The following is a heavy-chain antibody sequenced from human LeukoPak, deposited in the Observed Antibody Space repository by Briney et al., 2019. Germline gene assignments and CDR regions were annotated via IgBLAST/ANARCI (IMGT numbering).Heavy chain of an antibody. V-gene: IGHV1-18*01. J-gene: IGHJ6*03. D-gene: IGHD3-9*01. Sequence: GASVKVSCKASGYTFTTYAISWVRQAPGQGLEWRGWISAYNGHTNYAQKLQGRVTMTTDTSTSTAYMELRSLRSDDTAVYYCAREITIFPQGDYMDVWGKGTTVTISS. CDR2: ISAYNGHT. CDR1: GYTFTTYA. CDR3: AREITIFPQGDYMDV.